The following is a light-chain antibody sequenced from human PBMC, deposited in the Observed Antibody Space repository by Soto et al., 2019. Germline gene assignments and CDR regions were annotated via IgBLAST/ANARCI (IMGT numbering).Light chain of an antibody. V-gene: IGKV3-20*01. CDR1: QRVSPN. CDR2: GAS. J-gene: IGKJ5*01. CDR3: QQYGSSTLT. Sequence: EILMTQSPATLSVSPGEGPTLSCRASQRVSPNVAWYQQRPGQAPRLLIYGASSRATGIPDRFSGSGSGTDFTLTISRLQNEDFAVYYCQQYGSSTLTFGQGTRLEIK.